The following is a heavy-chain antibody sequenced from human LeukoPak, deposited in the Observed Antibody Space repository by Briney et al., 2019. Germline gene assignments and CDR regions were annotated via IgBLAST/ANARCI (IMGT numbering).Heavy chain of an antibody. J-gene: IGHJ4*02. CDR3: AKDTSGWVRDYFDY. CDR2: ISGSGGST. V-gene: IGHV3-23*01. D-gene: IGHD6-19*01. Sequence: PGGSLRLSCAASGFTFSSYAMSWVRQAPGKGLEWVSAISGSGGSTYYADSVKGRFTISRDNAKNSLYLQMNSLRAEDTALYYCAKDTSGWVRDYFDYWGQGTLVTVSS. CDR1: GFTFSSYA.